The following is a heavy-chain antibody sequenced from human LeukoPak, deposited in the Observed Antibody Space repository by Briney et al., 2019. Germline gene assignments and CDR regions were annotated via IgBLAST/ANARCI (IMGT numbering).Heavy chain of an antibody. CDR2: ISYDGSNK. CDR3: ASPVVVITTEYFQH. J-gene: IGHJ1*01. D-gene: IGHD3-22*01. V-gene: IGHV3-30-3*01. CDR1: GFTFSSYA. Sequence: GRSLRLSCAASGFTFSSYAMHWVRQAPGKGLEWVAVISYDGSNKYYADSVKGRFTISRDNPKNTLYLQMNSLRAEDTAVYYCASPVVVITTEYFQHWGQGTLVTVSS.